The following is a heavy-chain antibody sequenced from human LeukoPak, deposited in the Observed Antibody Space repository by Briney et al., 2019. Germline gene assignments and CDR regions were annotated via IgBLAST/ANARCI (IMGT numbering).Heavy chain of an antibody. D-gene: IGHD3-3*01. CDR1: GYTFTNYY. CDR2: INPNSGGT. J-gene: IGHJ5*02. V-gene: IGHV1-2*02. CDR3: AREGAFWSGYVNWFDP. Sequence: ASVKVSCKASGYTFTNYYMHWVRQAPGQVLEWMGWINPNSGGTNYAQKFQGRVTMTRDTSISTAYMELSRLRSDDTAVYYCAREGAFWSGYVNWFDPWGQGTLVTVSS.